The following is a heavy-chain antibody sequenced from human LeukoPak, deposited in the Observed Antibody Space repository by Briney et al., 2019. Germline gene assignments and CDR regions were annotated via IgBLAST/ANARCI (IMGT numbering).Heavy chain of an antibody. Sequence: GGSLRLSCAASAFTFSNYWMSWVRQAPGKGLEWVANIKEDGSEIYYVDSVKGRFTISRDNAKNSLYLQMNSLRVDDTAVYYCARDRGYSTLDYWGQGTLVTVSS. J-gene: IGHJ4*02. D-gene: IGHD4-23*01. V-gene: IGHV3-7*01. CDR3: ARDRGYSTLDY. CDR1: AFTFSNYW. CDR2: IKEDGSEI.